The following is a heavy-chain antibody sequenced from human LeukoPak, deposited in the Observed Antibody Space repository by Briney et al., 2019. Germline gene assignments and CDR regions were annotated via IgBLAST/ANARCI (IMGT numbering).Heavy chain of an antibody. Sequence: SETLSLTCTVSDGSISSSSYYWGWIRQPPGKGLEWIGSIYYGSVFYSVSTYYNPSLKSRVTMSGDTSKNQFSLKLSSVTAADTAVYYCARDVYYYGSGSYYFDYWGQGTLVTVSS. CDR2: IYYGSVFYSVST. D-gene: IGHD3-10*01. J-gene: IGHJ4*02. CDR1: DGSISSSSYY. CDR3: ARDVYYYGSGSYYFDY. V-gene: IGHV4-39*07.